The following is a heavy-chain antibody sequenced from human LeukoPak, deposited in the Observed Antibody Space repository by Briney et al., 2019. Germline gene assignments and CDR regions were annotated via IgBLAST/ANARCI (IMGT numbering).Heavy chain of an antibody. CDR1: GGSISSGSYY. CDR3: TRRGDS. CDR2: IYTSGST. Sequence: ASETLSLTCTVSGGSISSGSYYWSWIRQPAGKGLEWIGRIYTSGSTNYNPSLKSRVTISVDTSKNQFSLNLTSVTAADTAVYYCTRRGDSWGQGTLVTVSS. J-gene: IGHJ5*01. V-gene: IGHV4-61*02.